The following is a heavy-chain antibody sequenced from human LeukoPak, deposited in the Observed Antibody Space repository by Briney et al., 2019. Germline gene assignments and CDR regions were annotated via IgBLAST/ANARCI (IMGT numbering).Heavy chain of an antibody. CDR3: AGVGRRVLAGIDY. CDR1: GGSISSGGYY. Sequence: SQTLSLTCTVSGGSISSGGYYWSWIRQHPGKGLEWIGYIYYSGSTYYNPSLKSRVTISVDTSKNQFSLKLSSVTAADTAVYYCAGVGRRVLAGIDYWGQGTLVTVSS. V-gene: IGHV4-31*03. CDR2: IYYSGST. J-gene: IGHJ4*02. D-gene: IGHD3-3*01.